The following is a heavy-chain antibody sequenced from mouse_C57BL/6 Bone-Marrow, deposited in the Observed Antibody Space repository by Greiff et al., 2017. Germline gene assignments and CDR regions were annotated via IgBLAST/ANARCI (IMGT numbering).Heavy chain of an antibody. CDR2: IYPRSGNT. CDR1: GYTFTSYG. V-gene: IGHV1-81*01. Sequence: VQLQQSGAELARPGASVKLSCKASGYTFTSYGISWVKQRTGQGLEWIGEIYPRSGNTYYNEKFKGKATLTADKSSSTAYMELRSLTSEDSAVYFCARRSHYYGSSPDVWGTGTTVTVSS. J-gene: IGHJ1*03. CDR3: ARRSHYYGSSPDV. D-gene: IGHD1-1*01.